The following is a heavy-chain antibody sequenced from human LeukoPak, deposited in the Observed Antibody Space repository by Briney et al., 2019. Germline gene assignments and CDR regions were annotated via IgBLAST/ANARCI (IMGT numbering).Heavy chain of an antibody. D-gene: IGHD3-16*01. CDR3: AKDDAWGRFYH. J-gene: IGHJ1*01. CDR2: IKPDGSEK. V-gene: IGHV3-7*05. CDR1: GFSFHNYW. Sequence: GGSPRLSCAASGFSFHNYWMSWVRQAPGKGLEWVANIKPDGSEKQFVDSLRGRFTVSRDNAKNSLYLQMNSLRAEDTGVYYCAKDDAWGRFYHWGQGTLVTVSS.